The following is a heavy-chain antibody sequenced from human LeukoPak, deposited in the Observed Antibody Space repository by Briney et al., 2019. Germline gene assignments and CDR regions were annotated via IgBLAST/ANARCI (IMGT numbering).Heavy chain of an antibody. D-gene: IGHD3-10*01. CDR3: ARQSRFGEFDY. CDR1: GYSFTNYW. Sequence: GESLKISCKGSGYSFTNYWIGWVRQLPGKGLEWMGIIYPGDSDARYSPSFQGQVTISADKSINTASLQWSSLKASDTAMYYCARQSRFGEFDYWGQGTLVTVSS. CDR2: IYPGDSDA. J-gene: IGHJ4*02. V-gene: IGHV5-51*01.